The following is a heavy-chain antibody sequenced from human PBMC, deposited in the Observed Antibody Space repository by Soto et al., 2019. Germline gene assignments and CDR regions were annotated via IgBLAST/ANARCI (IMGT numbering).Heavy chain of an antibody. Sequence: QVQRVQSGAEVKKPGSSVKVSCKASGGTFSSYAISWVRQAPGQGLELRGGIIPIVGTANYAQKFQGRVTITADESPSTADMALSSLRSEDTAVYYCARGRSSGSPCDPGGQGTLVTFSS. D-gene: IGHD1-26*01. V-gene: IGHV1-69*01. CDR3: ARGRSSGSPCDP. CDR2: IIPIVGTA. J-gene: IGHJ5*02. CDR1: GGTFSSYA.